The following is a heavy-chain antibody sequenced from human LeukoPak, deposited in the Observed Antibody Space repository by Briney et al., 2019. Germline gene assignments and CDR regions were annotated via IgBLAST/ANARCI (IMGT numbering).Heavy chain of an antibody. D-gene: IGHD3-22*01. V-gene: IGHV3-23*01. CDR1: GFPFASYA. Sequence: GGSLRLSCAASGFPFASYAMSWVRQAPGKGLEWVPTISGSGDSTYYADSVKGRLTISRDNSKNTLYLQMNSLRAEDTAVYYCAKDYYDSSGYYHYDAFDIWGQGTMVTVSS. CDR3: AKDYYDSSGYYHYDAFDI. J-gene: IGHJ3*02. CDR2: ISGSGDST.